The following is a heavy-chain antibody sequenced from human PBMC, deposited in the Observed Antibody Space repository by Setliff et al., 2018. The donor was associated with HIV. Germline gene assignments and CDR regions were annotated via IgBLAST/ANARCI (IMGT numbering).Heavy chain of an antibody. D-gene: IGHD6-13*01. CDR2: IYYSGST. V-gene: IGHV4-59*08. CDR3: ATRPADSKWYGVFDY. J-gene: IGHJ4*02. Sequence: SETLSLTCTVSGGSISSYYWSWIRQPPGKGLEWIGYIYYSGSTNYNPSLKSRVTISVDTSKNQFSLKLNSVTAADTAVYYCATRPADSKWYGVFDYWGQGTLVTVSS. CDR1: GGSISSYY.